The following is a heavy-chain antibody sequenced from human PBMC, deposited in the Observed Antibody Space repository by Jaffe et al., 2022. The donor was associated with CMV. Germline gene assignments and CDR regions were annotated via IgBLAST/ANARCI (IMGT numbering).Heavy chain of an antibody. CDR1: GFTFSSYG. J-gene: IGHJ4*02. CDR2: IWYDGSNK. Sequence: QVQLVESGGGVVQPGRSLRLSCAASGFTFSSYGMHWVRQAPGKGLEWVAVIWYDGSNKYYADSVKGRFTISRDNSKNTLYLQMNSLRAEDTAVYYCARGDGIREFDYWGQGTLVTVSS. D-gene: IGHD3-10*01. V-gene: IGHV3-33*01. CDR3: ARGDGIREFDY.